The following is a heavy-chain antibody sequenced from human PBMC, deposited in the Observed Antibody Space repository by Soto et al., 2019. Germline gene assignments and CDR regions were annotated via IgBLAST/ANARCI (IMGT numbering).Heavy chain of an antibody. D-gene: IGHD3-16*01. CDR2: ISPYTGNT. CDR3: VMVDNYVAPTPQDV. CDR1: GYIFVNYG. Sequence: QVQLVQSGDEVKKPGASVKVSCKASGYIFVNYGIAWVRQAPGQGLEWMGWISPYTGNTDSATKIQGRLNMTTDTSASTAYMDLGSLTSDDTAVYYCVMVDNYVAPTPQDVWGQGTTVTVSS. J-gene: IGHJ6*01. V-gene: IGHV1-18*01.